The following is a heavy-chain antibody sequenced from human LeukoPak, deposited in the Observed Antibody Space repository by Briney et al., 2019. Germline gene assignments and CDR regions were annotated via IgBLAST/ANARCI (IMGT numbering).Heavy chain of an antibody. CDR1: GVSISSGGYY. Sequence: SQTLSLTCTVSGVSISSGGYYWRWIRQHPGKGLEWIGYIYYSGSTYYNPSLKSRVTISVDTSKNQFSLKLSSVTAADTAVYYCARTRARQYYFDYWGQGTLVTVSS. J-gene: IGHJ4*02. CDR2: IYYSGST. D-gene: IGHD4-11*01. V-gene: IGHV4-31*03. CDR3: ARTRARQYYFDY.